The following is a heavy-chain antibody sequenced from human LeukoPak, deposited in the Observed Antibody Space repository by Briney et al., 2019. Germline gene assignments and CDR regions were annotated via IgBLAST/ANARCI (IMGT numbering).Heavy chain of an antibody. J-gene: IGHJ4*02. CDR1: RFTFSSYG. Sequence: PGRSLRLSCAASRFTFSSYGMHWVRQAPGKGLEWVAIISYDGSNKYYADSVKGRFTISRDNAKNSLYLQMNSLRAEDTAVYYCARRLQSRDWGQGTLVTVSS. CDR2: ISYDGSNK. CDR3: ARRLQSRD. D-gene: IGHD2-15*01. V-gene: IGHV3-30*03.